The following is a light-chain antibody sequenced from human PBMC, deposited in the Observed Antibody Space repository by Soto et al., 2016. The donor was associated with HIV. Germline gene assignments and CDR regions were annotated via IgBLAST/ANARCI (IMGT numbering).Light chain of an antibody. CDR2: LGS. J-gene: IGKJ5*01. V-gene: IGKV2-28*01. CDR1: QSLLHINEYNY. Sequence: DIVMTQSPLSLPVTPGEPASISCRSSQSLLHINEYNYVDWYLQKPGQSPQLLIYLGSNRASGVPDRFSGSGSGTEFTLKISRVEAEDVGVYYCMQALQTPLTFGQGTRLEIK. CDR3: MQALQTPLT.